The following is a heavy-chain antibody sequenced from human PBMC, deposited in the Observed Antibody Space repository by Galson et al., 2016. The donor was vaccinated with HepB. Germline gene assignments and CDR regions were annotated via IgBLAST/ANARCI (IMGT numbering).Heavy chain of an antibody. Sequence: SLRLSCAASGFTFSDSAMHWVRQASGKGLEWVGRIRSKANTYATAYAASVKGRFTISRDDSKKTAYLQMSSLKTDDTAVYYCMRRRTSDGKGDTVGNWGQGTLVTVSS. CDR3: MRRRTSDGKGDTVGN. CDR2: IRSKANTYAT. CDR1: GFTFSDSA. V-gene: IGHV3-73*01. J-gene: IGHJ4*02. D-gene: IGHD4-17*01.